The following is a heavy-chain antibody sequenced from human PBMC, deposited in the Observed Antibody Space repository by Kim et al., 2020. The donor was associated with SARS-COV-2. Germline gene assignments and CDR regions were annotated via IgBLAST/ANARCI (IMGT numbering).Heavy chain of an antibody. D-gene: IGHD3-10*01. Sequence: KFQGRVNITRDTSASTDYMELSSLRSEDTAVYYCARGVLLWFGELSHFDYWGQGTLVTVSS. J-gene: IGHJ4*02. CDR3: ARGVLLWFGELSHFDY. V-gene: IGHV1-3*01.